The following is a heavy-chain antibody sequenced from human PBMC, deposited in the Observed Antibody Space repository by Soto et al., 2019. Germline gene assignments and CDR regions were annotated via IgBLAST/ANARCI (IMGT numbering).Heavy chain of an antibody. D-gene: IGHD2-8*01. CDR3: VRGDGVYFDH. J-gene: IGHJ4*02. Sequence: QVQLVQSGVEVKKPGASVKVSCKAMGYIFTNYGLSWVRQAPGEGPEWLGWISAYNGHTKYAPKVQDRVTLTTDTSATTPYLERRSLSSDDAAVYYCVRGDGVYFDHGGQGTLVLVSS. CDR1: GYIFTNYG. CDR2: ISAYNGHT. V-gene: IGHV1-18*01.